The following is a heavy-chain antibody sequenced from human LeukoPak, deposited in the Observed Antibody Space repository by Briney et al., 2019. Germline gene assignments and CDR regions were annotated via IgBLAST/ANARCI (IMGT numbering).Heavy chain of an antibody. J-gene: IGHJ6*02. CDR1: GFTFTSSA. D-gene: IGHD4-17*01. CDR3: AAPYGGYRYYYYGMDV. CDR2: IVVGSGNT. Sequence: SVKVSCKASGFTFTSSAMQWVRQARGQRLEWIGWIVVGSGNTNYAQKFQERVTITRDMSTSTAYMELSSLRSEDTAVYYCAAPYGGYRYYYYGMDVWGQGTTVTVSS. V-gene: IGHV1-58*02.